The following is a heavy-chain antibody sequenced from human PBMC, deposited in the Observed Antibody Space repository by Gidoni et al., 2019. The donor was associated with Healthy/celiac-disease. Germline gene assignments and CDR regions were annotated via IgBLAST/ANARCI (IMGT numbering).Heavy chain of an antibody. Sequence: QVQLQESGPGLVKPSQTLSLTCTVSGGSISSGGYYWSWIRQHPGKGLEWIGYIYYSGSTYYNPSLKSRVTISVDTSKNQFSLKLSSVTAADTAVYYCARENYYDSSGADAFDIWGQGTMVTVSS. D-gene: IGHD3-22*01. V-gene: IGHV4-31*03. J-gene: IGHJ3*02. CDR2: IYYSGST. CDR3: ARENYYDSSGADAFDI. CDR1: GGSISSGGYY.